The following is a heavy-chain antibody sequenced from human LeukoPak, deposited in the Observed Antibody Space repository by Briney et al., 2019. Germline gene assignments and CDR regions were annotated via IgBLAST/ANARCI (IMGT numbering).Heavy chain of an antibody. D-gene: IGHD2-8*01. J-gene: IGHJ4*02. CDR2: IWYDGSNK. Sequence: GRSLRLSCAVSGFTFSNYDMHWVRQAPGKGLELVAVIWYDGSNKYYADSVKGRFTISRDNSKNTLYLQMNTLRAEDTAVYYCARDPGGVVYFDYWGQGTLVTVSS. CDR1: GFTFSNYD. V-gene: IGHV3-33*01. CDR3: ARDPGGVVYFDY.